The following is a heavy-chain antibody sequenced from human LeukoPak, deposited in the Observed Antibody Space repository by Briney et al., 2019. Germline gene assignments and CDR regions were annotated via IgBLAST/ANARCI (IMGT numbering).Heavy chain of an antibody. Sequence: SGPTLVKPTQTLTLTCTFSGFSLSTSGVGVGWIRQPPGKALEWLALIYWDDDKRYSPSLKSRLTITKDTSKNQVVLTMTNMDPVDTATYYCAHTRHYYDSSGYYYFDCWGQGTLVTVSS. CDR3: AHTRHYYDSSGYYYFDC. CDR2: IYWDDDK. CDR1: GFSLSTSGVG. J-gene: IGHJ4*02. D-gene: IGHD3-22*01. V-gene: IGHV2-5*02.